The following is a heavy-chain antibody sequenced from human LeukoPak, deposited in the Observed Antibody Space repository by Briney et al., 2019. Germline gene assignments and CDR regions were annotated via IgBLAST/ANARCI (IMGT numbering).Heavy chain of an antibody. CDR3: ASPSSEQWLAGMDV. CDR1: GFTFSSYG. Sequence: GGSLRLSCAASGFTFSSYGMHWVRQAPGKGLEWVAVIWYDGSNKYYADSVKGRFTISRDNSKNTLYLQMNSLRAEDTAVYYCASPSSEQWLAGMDVWGQGTTVAVSS. D-gene: IGHD6-19*01. J-gene: IGHJ6*02. CDR2: IWYDGSNK. V-gene: IGHV3-33*08.